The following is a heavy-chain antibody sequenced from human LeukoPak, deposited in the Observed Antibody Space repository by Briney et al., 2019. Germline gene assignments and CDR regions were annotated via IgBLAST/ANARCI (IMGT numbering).Heavy chain of an antibody. CDR2: ISPNGGGT. CDR1: GYTFTGYY. Sequence: ASVKVSCKASGYTFTGYYMHWVRQAPGQGLEWIGWISPNGGGTNYAETLQGRFTMTRDRSISTAYIELSRLRSDDTAVYYCARDPPAGDIWGQGTMVTVSS. V-gene: IGHV1-2*02. CDR3: ARDPPAGDI. J-gene: IGHJ3*02.